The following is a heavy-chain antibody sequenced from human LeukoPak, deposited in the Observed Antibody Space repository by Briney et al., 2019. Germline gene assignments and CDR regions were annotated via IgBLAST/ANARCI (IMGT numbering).Heavy chain of an antibody. CDR1: GGSISSGSYY. V-gene: IGHV4-61*02. J-gene: IGHJ4*02. CDR3: AQLRYYYFDY. Sequence: SETLSLTCTVSGGSISSGSYYWSWIRQPAGKGLEWIGRIYTSGSTHYNPSLKSRVTISVDTSKNQFSLKLSSVTAADTSLYYCAQLRYYYFDYWGQGTLVTVSS. D-gene: IGHD5-18*01. CDR2: IYTSGST.